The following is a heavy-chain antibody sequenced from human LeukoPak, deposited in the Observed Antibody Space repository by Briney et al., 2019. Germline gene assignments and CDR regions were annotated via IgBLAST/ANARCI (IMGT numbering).Heavy chain of an antibody. CDR2: ISYDGSNK. CDR3: AKDERAYSSYDKDAFDI. Sequence: GRSLRLSCAASGFTFSSYGMHWVRQAPGKGLERVAVISYDGSNKYYADSVKGRFTISRDNSKNTLYLQMNSLRAEDTAVYYCAKDERAYSSYDKDAFDIWGQGTMVTVSS. CDR1: GFTFSSYG. D-gene: IGHD5-12*01. V-gene: IGHV3-30*18. J-gene: IGHJ3*02.